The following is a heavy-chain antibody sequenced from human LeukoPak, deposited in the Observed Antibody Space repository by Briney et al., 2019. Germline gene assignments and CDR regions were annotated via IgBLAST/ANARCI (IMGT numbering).Heavy chain of an antibody. CDR3: ARGRIVGATSAEYYFDY. J-gene: IGHJ4*02. Sequence: SETLSLTCAVHGGSFSGYYWSWIRQPPGKGLEWIGEINHSGSTNYNPSLKSRVTISVDTSKNQFSLKLSSVTAADTAVYYCARGRIVGATSAEYYFDYWGQGTLVTVSS. D-gene: IGHD1-26*01. CDR1: GGSFSGYY. V-gene: IGHV4-34*01. CDR2: INHSGST.